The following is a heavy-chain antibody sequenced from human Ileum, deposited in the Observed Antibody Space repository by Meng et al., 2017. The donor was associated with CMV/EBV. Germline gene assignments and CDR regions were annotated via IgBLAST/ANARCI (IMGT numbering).Heavy chain of an antibody. CDR2: INTDSGGT. CDR1: GYIFTAYY. Sequence: ASVKVSCKASGYIFTAYYIHWVRQAPGQGLEWMGWINTDSGGTNYAQKLQGRVTMTRDTSITTAYMELSRLTSDDTAVYYCARDRVTSSEDHFHGMDVWGQGTTVTVSS. CDR3: ARDRVTSSEDHFHGMDV. V-gene: IGHV1-2*02. J-gene: IGHJ6*02. D-gene: IGHD2-21*02.